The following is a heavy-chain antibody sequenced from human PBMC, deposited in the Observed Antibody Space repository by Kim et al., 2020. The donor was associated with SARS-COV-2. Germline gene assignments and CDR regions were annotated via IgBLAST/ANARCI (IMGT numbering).Heavy chain of an antibody. J-gene: IGHJ6*02. V-gene: IGHV3-23*01. CDR1: GFTFSSYA. CDR3: AKPPSEAAGHKRGYYYYGMDV. Sequence: GGSLRLSCAASGFTFSSYAMSWVRQAPGKGLEWVSAISGSGGSTYYADSVKGRFTISRDNSKNTLYLQMNSLRAEDTAVYYCAKPPSEAAGHKRGYYYYGMDVWGQGTTVTVSS. D-gene: IGHD6-13*01. CDR2: ISGSGGST.